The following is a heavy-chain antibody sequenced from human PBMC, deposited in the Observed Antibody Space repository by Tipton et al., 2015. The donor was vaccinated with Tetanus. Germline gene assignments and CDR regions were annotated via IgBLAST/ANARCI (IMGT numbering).Heavy chain of an antibody. Sequence: QSGAEVKKPGASVKVACKAFGYTVTGFYMHWVRQATGQGLEWMGWITPNNGATNFAHKFQDRVTLTSDRSTFTVYMELSRLRSDDTAVYFCARGSLRKGFLEWHFDYWGQGTLVSVSS. V-gene: IGHV1-2*02. J-gene: IGHJ4*02. CDR3: ARGSLRKGFLEWHFDY. D-gene: IGHD3-3*01. CDR1: GYTVTGFY. CDR2: ITPNNGAT.